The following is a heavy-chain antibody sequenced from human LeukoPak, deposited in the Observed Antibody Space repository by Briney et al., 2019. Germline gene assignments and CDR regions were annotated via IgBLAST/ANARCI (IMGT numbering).Heavy chain of an antibody. CDR3: ARRVSLYAAFDV. J-gene: IGHJ3*01. D-gene: IGHD3-16*02. CDR1: GGSISSYY. Sequence: SETLSLTCTVSGGSISSYYWNWVRQSPGKGLEWIGRIYNNKYTVYNPSLKSRVSISVDTSKNQFSLNLNSVTAADTAVYYCARRVSLYAAFDVWGQGTMVTVSS. V-gene: IGHV4-4*09. CDR2: IYNNKYT.